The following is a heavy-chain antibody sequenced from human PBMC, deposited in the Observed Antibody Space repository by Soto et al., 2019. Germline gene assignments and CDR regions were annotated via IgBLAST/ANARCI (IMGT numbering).Heavy chain of an antibody. D-gene: IGHD3-10*01. CDR2: INPNSGGT. CDR3: ARRVRGGIYGMDV. V-gene: IGHV1-2*04. CDR1: GYTFTGYY. Sequence: GASVKVSCKAYGYTFTGYYMHWVRQAPGQGLEWMGWINPNSGGTNYAQKFQGWVTMTRDTSISTAYMELSRLRSDDTAVYYCARRVRGGIYGMDVWGQGTTVTVSS. J-gene: IGHJ6*02.